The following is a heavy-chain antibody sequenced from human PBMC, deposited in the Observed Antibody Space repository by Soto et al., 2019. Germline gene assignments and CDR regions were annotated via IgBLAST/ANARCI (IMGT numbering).Heavy chain of an antibody. J-gene: IGHJ3*02. CDR2: IFSNDEK. D-gene: IGHD2-15*01. CDR1: GFSLSNARMG. Sequence: QVTLKESGPVLVKPTETLTLICTVSGFSLSNARMGVSWIRQPPGKALEWLAHIFSNDEKSYSTSLKSRLTISKDTSKSQVVLTMTNMDPVDTATYYCARIVVPGYAFDIWGQGTMVTVSS. V-gene: IGHV2-26*01. CDR3: ARIVVPGYAFDI.